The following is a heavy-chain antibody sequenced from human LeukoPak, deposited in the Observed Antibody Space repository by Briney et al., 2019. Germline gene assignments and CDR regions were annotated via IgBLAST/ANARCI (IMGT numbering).Heavy chain of an antibody. V-gene: IGHV1-18*01. CDR2: ISAYNGNT. Sequence: ASVKVSCKASGYTFTSYGISWVRQAPGQGLEWMGWISAYNGNTNYAQKLQGRVTMTTDTSTSTAYMELRSQRSDDTAVYYCARAEKLLAYCGGDCQDNWFDPWGQGTLVTVSS. CDR3: ARAEKLLAYCGGDCQDNWFDP. J-gene: IGHJ5*02. D-gene: IGHD2-21*02. CDR1: GYTFTSYG.